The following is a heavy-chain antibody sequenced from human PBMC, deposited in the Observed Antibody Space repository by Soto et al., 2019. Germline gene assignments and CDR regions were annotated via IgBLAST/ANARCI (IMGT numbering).Heavy chain of an antibody. CDR2: IIPILGIA. J-gene: IGHJ4*02. Sequence: ASVKVSCKASGGTFSSYTISWVRQAPGQGLEWMGRIIPILGIANYAQKFQGRVTITADKSTSTAYMGLSSLRSEDTAVYYCARVILAAAAGTGGIYYFDYWGQGTLVTVSS. D-gene: IGHD6-13*01. V-gene: IGHV1-69*02. CDR1: GGTFSSYT. CDR3: ARVILAAAAGTGGIYYFDY.